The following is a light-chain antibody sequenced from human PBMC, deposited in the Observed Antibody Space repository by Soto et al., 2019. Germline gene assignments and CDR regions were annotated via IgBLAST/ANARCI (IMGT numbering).Light chain of an antibody. CDR1: QSISRY. Sequence: IQMTQSPSSLSASVGDRVTITCRASQSISRYLNWYQQKVGKAPKLLIYGASNLQSGVPSRFSGSGSGTDFTLTISSLQPEDFATYYRQQTYSTLWTFGQGTKVDIK. V-gene: IGKV1-39*01. CDR3: QQTYSTLWT. CDR2: GAS. J-gene: IGKJ1*01.